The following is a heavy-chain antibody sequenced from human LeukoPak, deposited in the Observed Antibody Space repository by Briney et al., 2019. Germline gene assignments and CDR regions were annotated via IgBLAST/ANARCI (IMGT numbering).Heavy chain of an antibody. J-gene: IGHJ5*02. D-gene: IGHD6-19*01. CDR1: AYTFTSYD. CDR2: MNPNSGNT. Sequence: GASVTVSFSASAYTFTSYDINWVRQAPGQGLEWMGWMNPNSGNTGYAQKFQGRVTMTRNTSISTAYMELSSLRSEDTAVYYCARGRVAGTGWFDRWGQGTLVTVSS. V-gene: IGHV1-8*01. CDR3: ARGRVAGTGWFDR.